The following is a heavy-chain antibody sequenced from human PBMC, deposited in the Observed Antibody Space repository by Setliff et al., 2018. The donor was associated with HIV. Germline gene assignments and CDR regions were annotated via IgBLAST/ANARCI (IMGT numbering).Heavy chain of an antibody. D-gene: IGHD6-19*01. V-gene: IGHV3-49*04. CDR2: IRGKAYGETA. Sequence: GGSLRLSCTASGFTFGDYAVSWVRQAPGKGLERVGFIRGKAYGETADFAASLKGRFTISRDDSKSIAYLQMNSLKTEDTAVYYCARGVPAVTGYHFDYWGQGTLVTVSS. CDR1: GFTFGDYA. J-gene: IGHJ4*02. CDR3: ARGVPAVTGYHFDY.